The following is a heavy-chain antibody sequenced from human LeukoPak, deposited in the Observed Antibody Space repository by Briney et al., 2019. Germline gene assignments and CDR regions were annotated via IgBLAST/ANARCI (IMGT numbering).Heavy chain of an antibody. CDR1: GGSFNGYY. V-gene: IGHV4-34*01. Sequence: KASETLSLTCAVHGGSFNGYYWSWIRQPPGKGLEWIGEINDSRSTKYNPSLKSRVTISVDTSKNQFSLKLNSVTAADTAVYCCASLAMFKGSMEVRGQRTTVTGSS. D-gene: IGHD3-10*02. J-gene: IGHJ6*02. CDR2: INDSRST. CDR3: ASLAMFKGSMEV.